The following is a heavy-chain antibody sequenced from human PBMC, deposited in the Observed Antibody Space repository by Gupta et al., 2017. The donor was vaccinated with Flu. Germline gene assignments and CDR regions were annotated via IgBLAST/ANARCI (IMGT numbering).Heavy chain of an antibody. Sequence: QVQLVQSGAEVTKPGASVKVSRKASGYNFTGSYMHWVRQAPGQGLELMGRINPNSGGTNYAQKFQGRVTMTRDTSISTAYMELSRLGSDDTAVYYCARGPYSGSYGLDYWGQGTLVTVSS. CDR3: ARGPYSGSYGLDY. D-gene: IGHD1-26*01. J-gene: IGHJ4*02. CDR1: GYNFTGSY. V-gene: IGHV1-2*02. CDR2: INPNSGGT.